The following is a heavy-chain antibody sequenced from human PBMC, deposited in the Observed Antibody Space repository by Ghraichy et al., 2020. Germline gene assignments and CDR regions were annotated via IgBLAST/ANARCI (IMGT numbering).Heavy chain of an antibody. J-gene: IGHJ4*02. V-gene: IGHV3-33*01. CDR2: IWYDGSNK. Sequence: GGSLRLSCAASGFTFSSYGMHWVRQAPGKWLEWVAVIWYDGSNKYYADSVKGRFTISRDNSKNTLYLQMNSLRAEDTAVYYCARDLLPYSLDYFDYWGQGTLVTVSS. CDR3: ARDLLPYSLDYFDY. CDR1: GFTFSSYG. D-gene: IGHD1-26*01.